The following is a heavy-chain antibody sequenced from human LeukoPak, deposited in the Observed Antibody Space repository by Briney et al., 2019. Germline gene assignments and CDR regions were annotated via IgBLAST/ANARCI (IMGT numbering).Heavy chain of an antibody. D-gene: IGHD3-3*01. J-gene: IGHJ6*03. Sequence: ASVKVSCKASGYTFTGYYMHWVRQAPGQGLEWMGWINPNSGGTNYAQKFQGRVTMTRDTSISTAYMELSRLRSDDTAVYYCARDYDFDYYMDVWGKGTTVTVSS. CDR3: ARDYDFDYYMDV. V-gene: IGHV1-2*02. CDR1: GYTFTGYY. CDR2: INPNSGGT.